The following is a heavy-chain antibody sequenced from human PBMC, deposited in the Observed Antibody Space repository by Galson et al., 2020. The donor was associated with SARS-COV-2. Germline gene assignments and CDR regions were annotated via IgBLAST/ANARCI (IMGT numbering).Heavy chain of an antibody. D-gene: IGHD2-2*01. CDR2: INHSGST. Sequence: SQASETLSLTCAVYGGSFSGYYWSWIRQPPGKGLEWIGEINHSGSTNYNPSLKSRVTISVDTSKNQFSLKLSSVTAADTAVYYCASGGLYYYYYYGMDVWGQGTTVTVSS. CDR3: ASGGLYYYYYYGMDV. V-gene: IGHV4-34*01. CDR1: GGSFSGYY. J-gene: IGHJ6*02.